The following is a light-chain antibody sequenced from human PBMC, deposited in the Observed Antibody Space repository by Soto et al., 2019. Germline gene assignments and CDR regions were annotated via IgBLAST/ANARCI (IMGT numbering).Light chain of an antibody. J-gene: IGLJ3*02. CDR2: GNS. V-gene: IGLV1-40*01. Sequence: QSVLTQPPSVSGAPGQRVTISCTGSSSNIGAGYDVHWYQQLPGTAPKLLIYGNSNRPSGVPNRFSGSKSGTSASLAITGLRDEDEADYYCQSYDSSLSAWVFGGGTKVTVL. CDR1: SSNIGAGYD. CDR3: QSYDSSLSAWV.